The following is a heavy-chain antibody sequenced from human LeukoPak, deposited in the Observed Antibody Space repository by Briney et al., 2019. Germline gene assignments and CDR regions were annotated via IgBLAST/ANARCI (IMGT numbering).Heavy chain of an antibody. V-gene: IGHV4-59*08. Sequence: SETLSLICSVSGGSISNYYWSWIRRPPGRGLEWIGYIYYSGSTNYNPSLKGRVTISVGPSKKQFSLRLTSVTAADTAMYYCARLRVYSYGFPTFDIWGQGTMVTVSS. CDR1: GGSISNYY. D-gene: IGHD5-18*01. J-gene: IGHJ3*02. CDR2: IYYSGST. CDR3: ARLRVYSYGFPTFDI.